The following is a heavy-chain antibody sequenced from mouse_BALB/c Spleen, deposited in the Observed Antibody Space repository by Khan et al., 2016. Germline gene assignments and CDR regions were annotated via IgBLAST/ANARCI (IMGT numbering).Heavy chain of an antibody. J-gene: IGHJ2*01. V-gene: IGHV4-1*02. D-gene: IGHD1-1*01. Sequence: EVKLLESGGGLVQPGGSLKLSCAASGFDFSRYWMSWVRQAPGKGLEWIGEINPDSSTINYTPSLKDKFIISRDNAKNTLYLQMSKVRSEDTVLYYCARLYYYGSSDYWGQGTTLTVSS. CDR2: INPDSSTI. CDR3: ARLYYYGSSDY. CDR1: GFDFSRYW.